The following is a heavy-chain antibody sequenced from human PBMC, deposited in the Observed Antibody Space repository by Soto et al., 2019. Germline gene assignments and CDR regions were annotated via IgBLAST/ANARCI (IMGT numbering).Heavy chain of an antibody. CDR2: IYYSGST. CDR3: ARGSKWLDY. CDR1: GGSISSSSYY. V-gene: IGHV4-39*01. J-gene: IGHJ4*02. D-gene: IGHD5-12*01. Sequence: SETLSLTCTVSGGSISSSSYYWGWIRQPPGKGLEWIGSIYYSGSTYYNPSLKSRVTISVDTSKNQFSLKLSSVTAADTAVYYCARGSKWLDYWGQGTLVTVSS.